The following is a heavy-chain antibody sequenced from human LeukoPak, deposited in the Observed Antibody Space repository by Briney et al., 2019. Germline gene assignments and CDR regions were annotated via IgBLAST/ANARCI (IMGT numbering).Heavy chain of an antibody. CDR2: ISTSSYTI. CDR3: ARDPVPATTVYWYVDL. CDR1: GFTFSRYN. D-gene: IGHD2-2*01. J-gene: IGHJ2*01. Sequence: GGSLRLSCAASGFTFSRYNMNWVRQAPGRGLEWISYISTSSYTIYYADSVKGRFTISRDDATNSLYLQMNSLRAEDTAVYFCARDPVPATTVYWYVDLWGRGTLVTVSS. V-gene: IGHV3-48*04.